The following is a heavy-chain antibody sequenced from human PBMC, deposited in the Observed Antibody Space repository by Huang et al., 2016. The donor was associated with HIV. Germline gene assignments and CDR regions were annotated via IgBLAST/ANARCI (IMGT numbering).Heavy chain of an antibody. CDR2: IHPSDDDT. D-gene: IGHD2-15*01. Sequence: EVQLVQPGAEVKKPGETLKIYCKGAGYPFNTYWIGGVRQMPGKGLEWIGIIHPSDDDTSYSPALKGQVTISADKCSSTAYLQWSSLKASDTAMYYCARSQGYCSGGSCYGAFDLWGQGTMVTVSS. V-gene: IGHV5-51*03. J-gene: IGHJ3*01. CDR1: GYPFNTYW. CDR3: ARSQGYCSGGSCYGAFDL.